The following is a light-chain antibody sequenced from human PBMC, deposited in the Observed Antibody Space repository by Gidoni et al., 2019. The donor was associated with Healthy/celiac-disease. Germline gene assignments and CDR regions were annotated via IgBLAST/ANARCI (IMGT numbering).Light chain of an antibody. CDR3: QQYDNLPYT. J-gene: IGKJ2*01. V-gene: IGKV1-33*01. CDR2: DAS. CDR1: QEISNY. Sequence: IQMTQSPSSLSASVGDRVTITCQASQEISNYLNWYQQKPGKAPKLLIYDASNLETGVPSRFSGSGAGTDFTFTISSLQPEDIATYYCQQYDNLPYTFXXXTKLEIK.